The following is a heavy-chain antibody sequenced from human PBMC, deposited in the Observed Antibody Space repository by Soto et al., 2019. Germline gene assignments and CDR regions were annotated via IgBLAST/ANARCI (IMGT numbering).Heavy chain of an antibody. CDR2: IFPEDSDT. Sequence: PGESLKISCKGSGYNFPYYWIGLVRQMPGKGLEWMGIIFPEDSDTRYNPSLQGQVSISADKSTSTAYLQWRSLKASDTAMYYCAAYDDNSRAFAYWGQGILVTVSS. CDR1: GYNFPYYW. D-gene: IGHD3-22*01. J-gene: IGHJ4*02. V-gene: IGHV5-51*01. CDR3: AAYDDNSRAFAY.